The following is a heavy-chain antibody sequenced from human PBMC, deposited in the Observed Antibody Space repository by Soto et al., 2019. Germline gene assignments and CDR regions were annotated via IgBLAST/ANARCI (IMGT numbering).Heavy chain of an antibody. J-gene: IGHJ6*02. CDR3: ARDLSPLGSGRPGPTYVLNV. V-gene: IGHV1-2*02. Sequence: QVQLVQSGAEVKPPGASVQVSCEASGYSFTGHYMHWVRQVSGKRLAYLGWLKSDNGGAYYAPKFQGRVTFTGDTPTTTAYMELSGLRSDDTAVYFCARDLSPLGSGRPGPTYVLNVWGRGTTVTVSS. CDR2: LKSDNGGA. CDR1: GYSFTGHY. D-gene: IGHD3-10*01.